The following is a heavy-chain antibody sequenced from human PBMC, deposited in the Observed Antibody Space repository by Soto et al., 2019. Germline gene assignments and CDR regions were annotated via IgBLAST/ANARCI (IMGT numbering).Heavy chain of an antibody. CDR2: IYYSGST. J-gene: IGHJ5*02. V-gene: IGHV4-59*01. Sequence: PSETLSLTCTVSGGSISSYYWSWIRQPPGKGLEWSGYIYYSGSTNYNPSLKSRVTISVDTSKNQFSLKLSSVTAADTAVYYCAREGYNTFSWFDPWGQGTLVTV. CDR3: AREGYNTFSWFDP. D-gene: IGHD1-1*01. CDR1: GGSISSYY.